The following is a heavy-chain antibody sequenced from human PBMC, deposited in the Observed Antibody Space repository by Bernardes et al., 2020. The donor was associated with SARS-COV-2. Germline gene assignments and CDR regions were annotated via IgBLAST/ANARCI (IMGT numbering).Heavy chain of an antibody. CDR3: ATVQSATTTS. J-gene: IGHJ5*02. Sequence: GSLRLSCVASRNGPMAWVRQALRKGLEWVSSINTGGTNIYYADSVRGRFTISRDNPKNTLYLQMSSLRAEDTAIYYCATVQSATTTSWGQGTLVTVSS. CDR2: INTGGTNI. CDR1: RNGP. V-gene: IGHV3-23*01. D-gene: IGHD4-17*01.